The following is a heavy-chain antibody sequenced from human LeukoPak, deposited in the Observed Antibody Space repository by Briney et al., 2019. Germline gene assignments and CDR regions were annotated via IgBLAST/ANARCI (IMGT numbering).Heavy chain of an antibody. J-gene: IGHJ4*02. CDR1: GDTFTGYY. CDR2: INPNSGGT. Sequence: GASVKVSCKASGDTFTGYYMHWVRQAPGQGLEWMGRINPNSGGTNYAQKFQGRVTMTRDTSINTAYMDLSRLGSDDTAVYYCASDTWGYYDSSNYYRQADYWGQGTLVTVSS. V-gene: IGHV1-2*06. D-gene: IGHD3-22*01. CDR3: ASDTWGYYDSSNYYRQADY.